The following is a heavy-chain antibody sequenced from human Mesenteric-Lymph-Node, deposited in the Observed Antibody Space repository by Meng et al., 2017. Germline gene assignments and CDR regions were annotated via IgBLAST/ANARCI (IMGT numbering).Heavy chain of an antibody. CDR2: ISAYTDSP. Sequence: ASVKVSCKASGGTFSRYSISWVRQAPGQGLEWMGWISAYTDSPKYVQNLQGRVTMTTDTSTNTIYMEVRSLRSDDTAVYYCAREGTNWGSDFDYWGQGTLVTVSS. CDR1: GGTFSRYS. CDR3: AREGTNWGSDFDY. J-gene: IGHJ4*02. V-gene: IGHV1-18*01. D-gene: IGHD7-27*01.